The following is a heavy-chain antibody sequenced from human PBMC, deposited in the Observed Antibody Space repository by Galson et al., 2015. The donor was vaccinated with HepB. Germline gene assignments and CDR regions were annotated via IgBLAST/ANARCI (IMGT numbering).Heavy chain of an antibody. CDR2: ISVYNGNT. V-gene: IGHV1-18*01. CDR1: GYTFTNYG. J-gene: IGHJ4*02. Sequence: SVKVSCKASGYTFTNYGISWVRQAPGQGLEWMGWISVYNGNTKHAQKLQGRLTMTTDTSTSTAYMELRSLRSDDTAVYYCARDPGFGELFWGQGTLVTVSS. D-gene: IGHD3-10*01. CDR3: ARDPGFGELF.